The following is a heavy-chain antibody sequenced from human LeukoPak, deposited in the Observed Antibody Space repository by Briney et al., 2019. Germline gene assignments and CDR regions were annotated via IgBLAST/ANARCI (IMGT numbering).Heavy chain of an antibody. J-gene: IGHJ6*02. Sequence: PSETLSLTCAVYGGSFSGYYWSWIRQPPGKGLEWIGEINHSGSTNYNPSLKSRVTISVDTSKNQFSLKRSSLTAADTAVYYCARGSTSYYYGSGSTRVGMDVWGQGTTVTVSS. CDR2: INHSGST. CDR3: ARGSTSYYYGSGSTRVGMDV. D-gene: IGHD3-10*01. V-gene: IGHV4-34*01. CDR1: GGSFSGYY.